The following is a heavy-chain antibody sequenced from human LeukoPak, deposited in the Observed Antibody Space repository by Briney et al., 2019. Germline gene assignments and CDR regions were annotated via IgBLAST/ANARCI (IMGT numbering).Heavy chain of an antibody. J-gene: IGHJ4*02. D-gene: IGHD3-3*01. V-gene: IGHV3-74*01. CDR1: GCTFSSYW. CDR2: INSDGSST. Sequence: GGSLRLSCAASGCTFSSYWMHWVRQAPGKGLVWVSRINSDGSSTSYADSVKGRFTISRDNAKNTLYLQMNSLRAEDMAVYYCGRDFWSGYQGGYDYWGQGTLVTVSS. CDR3: GRDFWSGYQGGYDY.